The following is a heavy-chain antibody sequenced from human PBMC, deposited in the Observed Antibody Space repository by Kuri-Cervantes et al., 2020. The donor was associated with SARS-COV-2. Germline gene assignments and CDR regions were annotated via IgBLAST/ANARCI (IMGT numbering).Heavy chain of an antibody. V-gene: IGHV1-8*01. CDR1: GYTFASYD. D-gene: IGHD6-19*01. J-gene: IGHJ4*02. CDR3: ARSGRRGGLVDY. Sequence: ASVKVSCKASGYTFASYDINWVRQATGQGLEWMGWMNPNSGNTGYAQKFQGRVTMTRNTSISTAYMELSSLRSEDTAVYYCARSGRRGGLVDYLGQGTLVTVSS. CDR2: MNPNSGNT.